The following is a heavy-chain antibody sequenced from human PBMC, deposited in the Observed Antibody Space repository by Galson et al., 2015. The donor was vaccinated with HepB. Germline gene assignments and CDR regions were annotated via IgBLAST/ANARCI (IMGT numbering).Heavy chain of an antibody. CDR2: INAGNGNT. J-gene: IGHJ5*02. Sequence: SVKVSCKASGYTFTSYAMHWVRQAPGQRLEWMGWINAGNGNTKYSQKFQGRVTITRDTSASTAYMELSSLRSEDTAVYYCARDTGYCSSTSCYKGWFDPWGQGTLVTVSS. V-gene: IGHV1-3*01. CDR3: ARDTGYCSSTSCYKGWFDP. D-gene: IGHD2-2*02. CDR1: GYTFTSYA.